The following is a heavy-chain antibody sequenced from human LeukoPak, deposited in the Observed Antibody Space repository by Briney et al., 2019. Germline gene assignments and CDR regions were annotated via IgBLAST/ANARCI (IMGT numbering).Heavy chain of an antibody. J-gene: IGHJ4*02. V-gene: IGHV3-33*06. CDR2: IWYDGSNK. D-gene: IGHD5-12*01. Sequence: PGGSLRLSCAASGFTFSSYGMHWVRQAPGKGLEWVAVIWYDGSNKYYADSVKGRFTISRDNSKNTLYLQMNSLRAEDTAVYYCAKDLGYSGYQGYLDYWGQGTLVTVSS. CDR1: GFTFSSYG. CDR3: AKDLGYSGYQGYLDY.